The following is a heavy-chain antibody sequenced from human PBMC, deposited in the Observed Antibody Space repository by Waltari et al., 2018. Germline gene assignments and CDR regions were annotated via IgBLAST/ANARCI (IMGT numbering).Heavy chain of an antibody. Sequence: QLQLQESGPGLVKPSETLSLTCTVSGGSLSSSSYYWGWIRQPPGKGLEWIGSIYYSGITYYNPSLKSRVTISVDTSKNQFSLKLSSVTAADTAVYYCARHLSSSWDDAFDIWGQGTMVTVSS. CDR3: ARHLSSSWDDAFDI. J-gene: IGHJ3*02. D-gene: IGHD6-13*01. CDR2: IYYSGIT. CDR1: GGSLSSSSYY. V-gene: IGHV4-39*07.